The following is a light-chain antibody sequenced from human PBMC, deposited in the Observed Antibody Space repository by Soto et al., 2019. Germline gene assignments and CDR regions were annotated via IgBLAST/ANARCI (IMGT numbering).Light chain of an antibody. Sequence: IPLTQSPSFLSASVEDRVTITCRASQAISSSLAWYQHNPGKAPKLLIYAASTLQNGVPSSFSGSGSGTEFTLTISSLQPEDFATYYCQHLNDYRYTFGQGTKVEIK. J-gene: IGKJ2*01. CDR3: QHLNDYRYT. V-gene: IGKV1-9*01. CDR2: AAS. CDR1: QAISSS.